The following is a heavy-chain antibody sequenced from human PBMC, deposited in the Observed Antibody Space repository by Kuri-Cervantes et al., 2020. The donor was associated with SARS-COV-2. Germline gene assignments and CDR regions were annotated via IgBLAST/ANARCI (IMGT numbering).Heavy chain of an antibody. D-gene: IGHD3-22*01. J-gene: IGHJ4*02. V-gene: IGHV3-33*08. CDR1: GFTFSSYG. CDR2: IWYDGSNK. CDR3: ARDGGLSVVVIDFDY. Sequence: GESLKISCAASGFTFSSYGMHWVRQAPGKGLEWVAVIWYDGSNKYYADSVKGRFTISRDNAKNSLYLQMNSLRDEDTAVYYCARDGGLSVVVIDFDYWGQGTLVTVSS.